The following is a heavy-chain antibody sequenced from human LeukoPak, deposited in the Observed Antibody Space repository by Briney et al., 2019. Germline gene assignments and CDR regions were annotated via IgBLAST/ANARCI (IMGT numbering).Heavy chain of an antibody. V-gene: IGHV4-59*01. CDR2: IHYSGST. CDR3: TRVDDTGSQADYGMDV. Sequence: PSETLSLTCTVSGASISPYYWSWIRQPPGKRLEWVGYIHYSGSTNYNPSLKSRVTISLDTSKRQFSLKLSSVTAADTAIYYCTRVDDTGSQADYGMDVWGQGTTVTVSS. CDR1: GASISPYY. D-gene: IGHD2-15*01. J-gene: IGHJ6*02.